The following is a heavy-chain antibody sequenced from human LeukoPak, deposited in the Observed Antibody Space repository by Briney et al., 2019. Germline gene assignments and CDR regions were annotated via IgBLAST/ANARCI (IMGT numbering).Heavy chain of an antibody. Sequence: ASVKVSCKASGYTFTSYGISWVRQAPGRGLEWMGWISAYNANTYYAQNLQGRVTMTTDTSTSTVYMELRTLRSDDTALYYCARDLFYYSGTYSDVFDIWGQGTMVTVSS. D-gene: IGHD3-10*01. V-gene: IGHV1-18*01. CDR1: GYTFTSYG. CDR3: ARDLFYYSGTYSDVFDI. CDR2: ISAYNANT. J-gene: IGHJ3*02.